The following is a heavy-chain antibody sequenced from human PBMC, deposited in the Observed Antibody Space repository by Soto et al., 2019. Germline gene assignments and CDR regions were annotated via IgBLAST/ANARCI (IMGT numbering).Heavy chain of an antibody. CDR3: ARERNGFDI. CDR1: GYTLTELS. CDR2: IDPDDGET. J-gene: IGHJ3*02. V-gene: IGHV1-24*01. Sequence: ASVKVSCKVSGYTLTELSMHWVRQAPGKGLEWMGGIDPDDGETGYAQKFQGRVTMTRNTSTDTAYMELSSLRSDDTAVYYCARERNGFDIWGQGTMVTVSS.